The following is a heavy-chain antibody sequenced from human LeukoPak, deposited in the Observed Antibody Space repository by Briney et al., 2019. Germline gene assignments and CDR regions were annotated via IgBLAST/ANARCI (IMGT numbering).Heavy chain of an antibody. CDR1: GFSFSDHY. CDR3: ARKNGYSYGYHY. V-gene: IGHV3-11*04. J-gene: IGHJ4*02. CDR2: ISSSGSTI. Sequence: GGSLRLSCATSGFSFSDHYMDWVRQAPGKGLEWVSYISSSGSTIYYADSVKGRFTISRDNAKNSLYLQMNSLRAEDTAVYYCARKNGYSYGYHYWGQGTLATVSS. D-gene: IGHD5-18*01.